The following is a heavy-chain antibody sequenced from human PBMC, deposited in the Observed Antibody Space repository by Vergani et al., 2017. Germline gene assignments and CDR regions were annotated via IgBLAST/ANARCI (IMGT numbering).Heavy chain of an antibody. CDR1: GFTFSSYA. CDR3: AKEGGDIVVVVAAQVSGDFDY. Sequence: EVQLLESGGGLVQPGGSLRLSCAASGFTFSSYAMSWVRQAPGKGLEWVSAISGSGGSTYYADSVKGRFTISRDNSKNTLYRQMNSLRAEDTAVYYCAKEGGDIVVVVAAQVSGDFDYWGQGTLVTVSS. CDR2: ISGSGGST. J-gene: IGHJ4*02. D-gene: IGHD2-15*01. V-gene: IGHV3-23*01.